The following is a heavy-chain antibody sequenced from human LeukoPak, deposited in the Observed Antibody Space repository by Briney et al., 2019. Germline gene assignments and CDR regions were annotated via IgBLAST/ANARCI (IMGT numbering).Heavy chain of an antibody. CDR2: ISSRSSYI. J-gene: IGHJ4*02. V-gene: IGHV3-21*01. CDR3: ASGVNYFDY. Sequence: GGSLRLSCAASGFTFSSYNMKWVRQAPGKGLEWVSSISSRSSYIFYADSVKGRFTISRDNAKRSLYLQMNSLRAEDTAVYYCASGVNYFDYWGQGTLVTVSS. CDR1: GFTFSSYN. D-gene: IGHD3-3*01.